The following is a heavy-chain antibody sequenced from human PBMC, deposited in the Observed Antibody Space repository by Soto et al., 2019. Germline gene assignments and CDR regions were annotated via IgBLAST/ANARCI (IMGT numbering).Heavy chain of an antibody. J-gene: IGHJ4*03. Sequence: SVKVSCKASGGSLSTNPISWVRQAPGQGLEWMGGTGSGTGPGNHAQKFQGRLTVTADKSTSTVYVELTNLSSEDTAVYYCARRDSGGFYRFFDSWGQGTLVTVSS. D-gene: IGHD2-15*01. CDR3: ARRDSGGFYRFFDS. CDR2: TGSGTGPG. CDR1: GGSLSTNP. V-gene: IGHV1-69*06.